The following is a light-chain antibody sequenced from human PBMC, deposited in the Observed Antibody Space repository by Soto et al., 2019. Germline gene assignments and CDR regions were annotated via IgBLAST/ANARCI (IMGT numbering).Light chain of an antibody. V-gene: IGKV3-15*01. Sequence: VMTQSPVTLSVSPGARVALSCRASQSVGDNLAWYQKKPGQAPRLLIYAASTRATGIAARFSGSGSGTEFTLTISSLQSEDFAVYYCQQYTEWPLTFGGGTKVDIK. CDR1: QSVGDN. J-gene: IGKJ4*01. CDR3: QQYTEWPLT. CDR2: AAS.